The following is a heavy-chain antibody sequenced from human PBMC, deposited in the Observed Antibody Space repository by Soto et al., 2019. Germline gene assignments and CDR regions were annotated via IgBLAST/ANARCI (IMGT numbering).Heavy chain of an antibody. V-gene: IGHV4-39*01. Sequence: SETLSLTCTVSGGSLSSSSYYWGWIRQPPGKGLEWIGNVYYGGSTYYNPSLKSRVTISVETSKSQFSLKLSSVTAADTAVYYCAGGDYYHSSGYYFYYYTMDVWGQGTTVPVSS. J-gene: IGHJ6*02. CDR1: GGSLSSSSYY. D-gene: IGHD3-22*01. CDR2: VYYGGST. CDR3: AGGDYYHSSGYYFYYYTMDV.